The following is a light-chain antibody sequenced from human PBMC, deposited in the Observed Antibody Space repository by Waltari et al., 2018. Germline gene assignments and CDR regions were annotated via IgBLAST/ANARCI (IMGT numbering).Light chain of an antibody. CDR3: MQSLQPSIY. V-gene: IGKV2D-29*01. J-gene: IGKJ5*01. Sequence: DIMLTQTPLSLSVAPGQPASISCKSSQSLLHVNGKTYLYWYLQKSGQPPKLLIYKLFNRLSGVPDRFSGSGSETDFTLRISRVEAEHVGLYYCMQSLQPSIYFGQGTRLDIK. CDR2: KLF. CDR1: QSLLHVNGKTY.